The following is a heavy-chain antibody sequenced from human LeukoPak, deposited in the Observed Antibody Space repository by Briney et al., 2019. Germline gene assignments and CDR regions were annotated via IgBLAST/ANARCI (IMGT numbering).Heavy chain of an antibody. D-gene: IGHD2-8*01. CDR1: GFTFSSYA. Sequence: GGSLRLSCAASGFTFSSYAMTWVRQAPWKGLEWVSTISGSGGGTYYADSVKGRFSISRDPSKNTLYLQMNSLRAEDTAVYYCAKQVSRGFFDYWGQGTLVTVSS. V-gene: IGHV3-23*01. J-gene: IGHJ4*02. CDR2: ISGSGGGT. CDR3: AKQVSRGFFDY.